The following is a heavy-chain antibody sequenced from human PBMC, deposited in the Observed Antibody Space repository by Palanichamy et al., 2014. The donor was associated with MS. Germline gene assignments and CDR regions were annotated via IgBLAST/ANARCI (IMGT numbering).Heavy chain of an antibody. J-gene: IGHJ3*02. D-gene: IGHD2-8*01. CDR3: AKKRGHDNTWYAAFDI. V-gene: IGHV4-34*01. CDR1: VGPSILT. CDR2: INHSGGT. Sequence: QVQPPAVGRRTVEAFGDPRPSPAVSMVGPSILTIGAGSATSPGKGLEWIGEINHSGGTNYNPALKSRVTISADTSKMQFSLNLTSVTAADTAVYYCAKKRGHDNTWYAAFDIWGQGTLVSVSS.